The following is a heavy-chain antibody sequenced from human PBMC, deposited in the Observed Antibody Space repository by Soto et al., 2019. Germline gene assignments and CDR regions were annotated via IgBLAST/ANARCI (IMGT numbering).Heavy chain of an antibody. V-gene: IGHV3-23*01. CDR2: ISGSGGST. CDR1: EFTFSTHA. D-gene: IGHD2-2*01. CDR3: AKAGYCVSTSCYFPFDY. J-gene: IGHJ4*02. Sequence: GGSLRLSCAASEFTFSTHAMTWVRQAPGKGLEWVSSISGSGGSTYYADSVKGRFTISRDNSKNALYLQMNSLRAEDAAVYSCAKAGYCVSTSCYFPFDYWGQGTLVTVSS.